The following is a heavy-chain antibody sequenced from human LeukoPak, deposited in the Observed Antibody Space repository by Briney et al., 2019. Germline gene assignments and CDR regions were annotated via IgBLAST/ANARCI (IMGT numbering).Heavy chain of an antibody. V-gene: IGHV3-64*01. J-gene: IGHJ3*02. D-gene: IGHD6-19*01. CDR2: ISDNGGST. CDR3: ARDKRNSDGWYATFDI. CDR1: GFIFNSYA. Sequence: PGGSLRLSCAVSGFIFNSYAMHWVRQAPGKGLEFVSGISDNGGSTYYANSVKGRFTISRDNSKNTLYLQMGSLRPEDMAIYYCARDKRNSDGWYATFDIWGQGTVVTVSS.